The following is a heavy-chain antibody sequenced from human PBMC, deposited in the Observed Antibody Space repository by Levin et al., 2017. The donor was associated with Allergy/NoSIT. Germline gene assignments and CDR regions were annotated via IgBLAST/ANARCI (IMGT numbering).Heavy chain of an antibody. CDR2: ISYDGSTK. V-gene: IGHV3-30-3*01. CDR1: GFTFSNFA. J-gene: IGHJ5*02. Sequence: QPGGSLRLSCAASGFTFSNFAMHWVRQAPGKGLEWVTVISYDGSTKFYADPVKGRFTISRANSKYTLYLQMNSPRAEDTAVYYWARDACPAVNPMIIYNWFDPWGQGTLVTVSS. CDR3: ARDACPAVNPMIIYNWFDP. D-gene: IGHD3-16*01.